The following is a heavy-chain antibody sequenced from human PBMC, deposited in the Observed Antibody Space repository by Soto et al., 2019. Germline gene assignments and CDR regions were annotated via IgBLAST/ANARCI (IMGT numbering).Heavy chain of an antibody. Sequence: SETLSLTCTVSGGSISSSSYYWGWIRQPPGKGLEWIGSIYYSGSTYYNPSLKSRVTISVDTSKNQFSLKLSSVTAADTAVYYCARHPVGTPGITIFGVVIIPYYFDYWGQGTLVTVSS. J-gene: IGHJ4*02. CDR2: IYYSGST. V-gene: IGHV4-39*01. CDR1: GGSISSSSYY. CDR3: ARHPVGTPGITIFGVVIIPYYFDY. D-gene: IGHD3-3*01.